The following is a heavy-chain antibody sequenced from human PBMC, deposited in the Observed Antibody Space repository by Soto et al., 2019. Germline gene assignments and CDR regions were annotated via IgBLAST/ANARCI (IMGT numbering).Heavy chain of an antibody. Sequence: ASVKVSCTASGYTFASYEINWVRQATGQGLEWMGWMNPNSGNTGYAQKFQGRVTMTRNTSISTAYMELSSLRSEDTAVYYCASSSPRDTYYYYGMDVWGQGTTVTVSS. CDR3: ASSSPRDTYYYYGMDV. CDR2: MNPNSGNT. CDR1: GYTFASYE. D-gene: IGHD5-18*01. J-gene: IGHJ6*02. V-gene: IGHV1-8*01.